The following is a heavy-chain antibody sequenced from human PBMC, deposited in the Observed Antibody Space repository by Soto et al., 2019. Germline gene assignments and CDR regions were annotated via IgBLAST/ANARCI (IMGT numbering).Heavy chain of an antibody. D-gene: IGHD6-19*01. CDR1: GFTFSGHA. V-gene: IGHV3-33*01. J-gene: IGHJ6*02. CDR2: IWYDGSKK. Sequence: QVQVVESGGGVVQPGRSLRLSCTVSGFTFSGHAMHWVRQAPGKGLEWVAQIWYDGSKKYYADSVKGRFTISRDNSKNTMYVQLASLPADATAVYYCPRDGQSLAPYALEVWGPGTSVTVSS. CDR3: PRDGQSLAPYALEV.